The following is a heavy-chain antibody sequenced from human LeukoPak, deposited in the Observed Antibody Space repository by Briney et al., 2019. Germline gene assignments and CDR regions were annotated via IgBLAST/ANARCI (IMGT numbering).Heavy chain of an antibody. CDR2: IYHSGST. Sequence: SETLSLTCTVSGYSISSGYYWGWIRQPPGKGLEWIGSIYHSGSTYYNPSLKSRVTISVDTSKNQFSLKLSSVTAADTAVYYCARKQAANTYNHFDYWGQGTLVTVSS. J-gene: IGHJ4*02. D-gene: IGHD3-16*01. CDR3: ARKQAANTYNHFDY. V-gene: IGHV4-38-2*02. CDR1: GYSISSGYY.